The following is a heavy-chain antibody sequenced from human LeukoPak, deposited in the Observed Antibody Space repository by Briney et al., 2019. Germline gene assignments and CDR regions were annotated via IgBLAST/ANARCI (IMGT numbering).Heavy chain of an antibody. V-gene: IGHV4-34*01. J-gene: IGHJ4*02. CDR3: ARNVLRDFWSGYYTGYFDY. D-gene: IGHD3-3*01. CDR2: INHSGST. Sequence: GSLRLSCAASGFSFESYGINWVRQPPGKGLEWIGEINHSGSTNYNPSLKSRVTISVDTSKNQFSLKLSSVTAADTAVYYCARNVLRDFWSGYYTGYFDYWGQGILVTVSS. CDR1: GFSFESYG.